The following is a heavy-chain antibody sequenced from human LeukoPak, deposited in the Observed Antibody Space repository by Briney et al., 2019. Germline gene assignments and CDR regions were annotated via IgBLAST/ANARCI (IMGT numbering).Heavy chain of an antibody. V-gene: IGHV4-59*12. CDR1: GGSISSYY. J-gene: IGHJ4*02. CDR3: ARGEAVASDY. CDR2: MYYSGST. Sequence: ASETLSLTCTVSGGSISSYYWSWIRQPPGKRLEWIGSMYYSGSTEYNPSLKSRVTMSVDTSKNQFSLKLSSVTAADTAVYYCARGEAVASDYWGQGTLVTVSS. D-gene: IGHD6-19*01.